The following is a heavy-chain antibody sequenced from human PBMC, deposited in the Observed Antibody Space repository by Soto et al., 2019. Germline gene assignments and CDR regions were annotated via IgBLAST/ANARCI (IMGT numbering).Heavy chain of an antibody. D-gene: IGHD1-26*01. Sequence: LSLTCTVSGGSISSYYWSWIRQPPGKGLEWIGYIYYSGSTNYNPSLKSRVTISVDTSKNQFSLKLSSVTAADTAVYYCARLVVGARGMDVWGQGTTVTVSS. J-gene: IGHJ6*02. CDR1: GGSISSYY. CDR2: IYYSGST. V-gene: IGHV4-59*08. CDR3: ARLVVGARGMDV.